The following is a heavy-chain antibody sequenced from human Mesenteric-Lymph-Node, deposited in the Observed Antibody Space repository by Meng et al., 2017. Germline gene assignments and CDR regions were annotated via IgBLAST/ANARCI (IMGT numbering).Heavy chain of an antibody. CDR1: GYTFTDYF. CDR2: INPNSGGT. CDR3: ARSWIQIWTPDFDY. D-gene: IGHD5-18*01. J-gene: IGHJ4*02. V-gene: IGHV1-2*06. Sequence: ASVKVSCKASGYTFTDYFIHWVRQAPGQGLEWMGRINPNSGGTDFAQKFQGRVTMTRDTSISTAYMELSRLTFDDTAVFYCARSWIQIWTPDFDYWGQGTLVTVSS.